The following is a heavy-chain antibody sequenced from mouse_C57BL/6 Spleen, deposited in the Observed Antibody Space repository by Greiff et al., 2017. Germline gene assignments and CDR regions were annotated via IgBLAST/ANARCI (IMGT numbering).Heavy chain of an antibody. CDR2: ISNGGGSN. Sequence: EVQLQESGGGLVQPGGSLKLSCAASGFTFSDYYMYWVRQTPEKRLEWVAYISNGGGSNYYPDTVKGRFTISRDNAKNTLYLQMSRLNSEDTAMYYCASGYYYGSSYLAMDYWGQGTSVTVSS. CDR1: GFTFSDYY. D-gene: IGHD1-1*01. CDR3: ASGYYYGSSYLAMDY. J-gene: IGHJ4*01. V-gene: IGHV5-12*01.